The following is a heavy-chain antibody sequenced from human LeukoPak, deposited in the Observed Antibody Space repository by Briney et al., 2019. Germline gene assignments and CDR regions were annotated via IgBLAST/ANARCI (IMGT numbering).Heavy chain of an antibody. Sequence: GGSRRLPCAASGFTFGLYSMTWVRQAPGKGLEWVSLIDSNSNFMNYADSVKGRFTISRDNAKKSLYLQMNSLRAEDTALYYCARVGRGFGAPKAFDIWGQGTMVTVSS. D-gene: IGHD3-10*01. V-gene: IGHV3-21*04. CDR3: ARVGRGFGAPKAFDI. J-gene: IGHJ3*02. CDR1: GFTFGLYS. CDR2: IDSNSNFM.